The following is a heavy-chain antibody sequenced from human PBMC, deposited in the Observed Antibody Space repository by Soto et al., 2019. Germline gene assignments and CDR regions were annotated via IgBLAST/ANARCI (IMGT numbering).Heavy chain of an antibody. D-gene: IGHD2-15*01. CDR1: GFTFSSYG. Sequence: GGSLRLSCAASGFTFSSYGMHWVRQAPGKGLEWVAVIWYDGSNKYYADSVKGRFTISRDNSKNTLYLQMNSLRAEDTAGYYWARDRRWAPPPNQVVVAANSFRVLNWFDPWGQGTLVTVSS. J-gene: IGHJ5*02. CDR3: ARDRRWAPPPNQVVVAANSFRVLNWFDP. CDR2: IWYDGSNK. V-gene: IGHV3-33*01.